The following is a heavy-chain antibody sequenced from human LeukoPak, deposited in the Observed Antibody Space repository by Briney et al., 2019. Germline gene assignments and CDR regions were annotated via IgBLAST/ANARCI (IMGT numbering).Heavy chain of an antibody. D-gene: IGHD5-18*01. J-gene: IGHJ3*02. Sequence: GSSVKVSCKASGYTFTYRYLHWVRRAPGQALEWMGWITPFNGNTNYAQKFQDRVTITRDRSMSTAYMELSSLRSEDTAMYYCARVAGEGYSYGQTRDAFDIWGQGTMVTVSS. CDR2: ITPFNGNT. CDR3: ARVAGEGYSYGQTRDAFDI. CDR1: GYTFTYRY. V-gene: IGHV1-45*02.